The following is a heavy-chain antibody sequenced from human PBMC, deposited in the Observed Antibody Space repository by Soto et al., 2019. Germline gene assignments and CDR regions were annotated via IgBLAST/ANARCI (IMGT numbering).Heavy chain of an antibody. CDR3: TRGSYPTH. V-gene: IGHV3-30-3*01. D-gene: IGHD2-21*01. CDR1: GFTFNNYA. CDR2: VSFDGINK. J-gene: IGHJ4*02. Sequence: QVQLVESGGGVVQPGKSLRLSCAASGFTFNNYALHWVRQPPGKGLEWVAVVSFDGINKYYADSVKGRFTISRDNSKNTLYLQMDSLRAEDTAVYYCTRGSYPTHWGQGTLVTVSS.